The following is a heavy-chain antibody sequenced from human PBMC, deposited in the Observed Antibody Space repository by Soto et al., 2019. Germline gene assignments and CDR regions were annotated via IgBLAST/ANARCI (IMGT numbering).Heavy chain of an antibody. CDR1: GFSVSNNY. V-gene: IGHV3-53*01. D-gene: IGHD3-22*01. CDR2: IYSGGTT. Sequence: GGSLRLSCAASGFSVSNNYMNWVRQAPGKGLEWVSLIYSGGTTHYADSVKGRFTISRDNSKNTLYLQMNSLRAEDTAVYYCARDRVESGYPEYFQHWGQGTLVTVSS. J-gene: IGHJ1*01. CDR3: ARDRVESGYPEYFQH.